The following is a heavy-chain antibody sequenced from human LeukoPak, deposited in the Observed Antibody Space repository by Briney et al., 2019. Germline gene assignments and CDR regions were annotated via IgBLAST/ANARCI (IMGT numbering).Heavy chain of an antibody. CDR1: GFTFSSYG. CDR3: ARDPVAERRYYGMDV. D-gene: IGHD1-1*01. CDR2: IYYDDTNK. J-gene: IGHJ6*02. V-gene: IGHV3-33*08. Sequence: GGSLRLSCAASGFTFSSYGMHWVRQAPGKGLEWVAFIYYDDTNKYYADSVKGRFSISRDNSKNILFLQMFSLRAEDTAVYYCARDPVAERRYYGMDVWGQGTTVTVSS.